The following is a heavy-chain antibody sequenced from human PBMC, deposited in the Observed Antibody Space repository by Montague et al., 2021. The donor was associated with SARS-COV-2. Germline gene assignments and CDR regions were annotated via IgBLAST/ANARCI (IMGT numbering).Heavy chain of an antibody. CDR2: ISYDGRNK. CDR1: GFTFSSYA. V-gene: IGHV3-30*04. CDR3: ARGFRGGDSTFDY. D-gene: IGHD2-21*01. J-gene: IGHJ4*02. Sequence: SLRLSCAASGFTFSSYAMHLFRQAPGKGLEWVAVISYDGRNKYYADSVKARFTISRDHSKNTLYLQMNGLRAEDAAVYYCARGFRGGDSTFDYWGQGALGTVS.